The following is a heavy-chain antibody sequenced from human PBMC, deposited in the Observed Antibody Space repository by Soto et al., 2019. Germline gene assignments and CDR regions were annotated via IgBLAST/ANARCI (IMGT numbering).Heavy chain of an antibody. J-gene: IGHJ4*02. CDR3: VAGTTMTTPYYSDY. V-gene: IGHV3-23*01. D-gene: IGHD4-17*01. Sequence: EVQLLESGGGLVQSGGSLRLSCAASGFTFSNSPMAWVRQAPGRGLEWVSSVGKSGEATYYADSVKGRFTISRDNSKNTLYLQMNSLTPEDTAVYYCVAGTTMTTPYYSDYWGQGTLVTVSS. CDR2: VGKSGEAT. CDR1: GFTFSNSP.